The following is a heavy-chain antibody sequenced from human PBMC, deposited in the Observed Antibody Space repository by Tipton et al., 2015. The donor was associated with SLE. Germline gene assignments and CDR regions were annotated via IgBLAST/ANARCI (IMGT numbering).Heavy chain of an antibody. CDR3: ARDVPASGSHLLDS. CDR1: GYTFTSYG. J-gene: IGHJ4*02. Sequence: QSGPEVKKPGASVKVSCKASGYTFTSYGISWVRQAPGQGLEWMGWISAYNGNTNYAQKLQGRVTVTTDTSTNTAYLELRSLTSDDTALYYCARDVPASGSHLLDSWGQGTLVTVSS. D-gene: IGHD6-13*01. V-gene: IGHV1-18*01. CDR2: ISAYNGNT.